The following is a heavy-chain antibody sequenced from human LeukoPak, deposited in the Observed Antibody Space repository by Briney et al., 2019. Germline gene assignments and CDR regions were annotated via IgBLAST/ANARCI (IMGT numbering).Heavy chain of an antibody. CDR2: FDPEDGET. D-gene: IGHD6-13*01. CDR1: GYTFTGYY. Sequence: ASVKVSCKASGYTFTGYYMHWVRQAPGKGLEWMGGFDPEDGETIYAQKFQGRVTMTEDTSTDTAYMELSSLRSEDTAVYYCATIAAAGTRAFDYWGQGTLVTVSS. V-gene: IGHV1-24*01. J-gene: IGHJ4*02. CDR3: ATIAAAGTRAFDY.